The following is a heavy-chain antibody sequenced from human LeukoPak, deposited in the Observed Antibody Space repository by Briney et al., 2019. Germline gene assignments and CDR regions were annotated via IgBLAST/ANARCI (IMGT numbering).Heavy chain of an antibody. CDR3: ARVRGSGWYYFDY. CDR2: INPSGCST. CDR1: GYTFTNYY. Sequence: ASVKVSCKASGYTFTNYYMHWVRQAPGQGLEWMGIINPSGCSTTYAQKFQGRVTMTRDTSTGTVYMELSSLRSEDTAVYYCARVRGSGWYYFDYWGQGSLVTVSS. V-gene: IGHV1-46*01. J-gene: IGHJ4*02. D-gene: IGHD6-19*01.